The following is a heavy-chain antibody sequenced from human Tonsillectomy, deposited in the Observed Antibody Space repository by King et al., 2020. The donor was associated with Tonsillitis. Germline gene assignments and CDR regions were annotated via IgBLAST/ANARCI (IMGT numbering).Heavy chain of an antibody. J-gene: IGHJ4*02. CDR2: IKQDGSEK. CDR3: VRDPYRGYGDH. CDR1: GFIFSNYW. D-gene: IGHD5-12*01. V-gene: IGHV3-7*01. Sequence: VQLVESGGGLVQPGGSLRRSCAASGFIFSNYWMSWVRQAPGKGLEWVANIKQDGSEKYYVDSVKGRFTISRDNAKNSLYLQMNSLRAEDTAVYYCVRDPYRGYGDHWGQGTLVTVSS.